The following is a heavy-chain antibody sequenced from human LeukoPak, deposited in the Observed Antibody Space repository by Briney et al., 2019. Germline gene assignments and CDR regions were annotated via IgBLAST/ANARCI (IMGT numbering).Heavy chain of an antibody. D-gene: IGHD2-15*01. J-gene: IGHJ4*02. CDR1: GFTFDDYA. Sequence: GGSLRLSCAASGFTFDDYAMHWVRQAPGNGLEWVSGISWNSGSIGYADSVKGRFTISRDNAKNSLYLQMNSLRAEDTALYYCAKAMSVGVVLVAALDYWGQGTLVTVSS. CDR2: ISWNSGSI. CDR3: AKAMSVGVVLVAALDY. V-gene: IGHV3-9*01.